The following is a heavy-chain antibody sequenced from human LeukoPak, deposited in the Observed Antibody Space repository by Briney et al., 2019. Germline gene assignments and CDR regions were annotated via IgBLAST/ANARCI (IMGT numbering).Heavy chain of an antibody. V-gene: IGHV3-23*01. J-gene: IGHJ4*02. Sequence: GGSLRLSCAASGFTFSSYVMSWVRQAPGKGLEWVSAISGSGGSTYYADSVKGRFTISRDNSKNTLYLQMNCLRAEDTAVYFCSKDLEYSSSARQYYFDYWGQGTLVTVSS. D-gene: IGHD6-6*01. CDR2: ISGSGGST. CDR3: SKDLEYSSSARQYYFDY. CDR1: GFTFSSYV.